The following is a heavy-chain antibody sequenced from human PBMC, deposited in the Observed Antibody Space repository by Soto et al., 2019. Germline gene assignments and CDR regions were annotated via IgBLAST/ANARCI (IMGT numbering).Heavy chain of an antibody. V-gene: IGHV3-21*01. D-gene: IGHD3-22*01. CDR2: ISSSSSYI. Sequence: LRLSCAASGFTFSSYSMNWVRQAPGKGLEWVSSISSSSSYIYYADSVKGRFTISRDNAKNSLYLQMNSLRAEDTAVYYCARASHYYDSSGYYIPGYYFDHWGQGTLVTVSS. J-gene: IGHJ4*02. CDR1: GFTFSSYS. CDR3: ARASHYYDSSGYYIPGYYFDH.